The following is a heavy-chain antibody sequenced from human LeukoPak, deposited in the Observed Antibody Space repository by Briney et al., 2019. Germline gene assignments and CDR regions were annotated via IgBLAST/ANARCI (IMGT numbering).Heavy chain of an antibody. CDR3: ARDPTYYYDSSGYYYMSLMYYFDY. J-gene: IGHJ4*02. D-gene: IGHD3-22*01. Sequence: GGSLRLSCAASGFTFSRYSMNWVRQAPGKGLEWVSYISSSTSTIYYADPVEGRFTISRDNAKNSLYLQMNSLRAEDTAVYYCARDPTYYYDSSGYYYMSLMYYFDYWGQGTLVTVSS. V-gene: IGHV3-48*01. CDR2: ISSSTSTI. CDR1: GFTFSRYS.